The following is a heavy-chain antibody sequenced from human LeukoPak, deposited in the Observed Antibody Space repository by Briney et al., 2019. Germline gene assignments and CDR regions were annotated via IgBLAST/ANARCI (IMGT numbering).Heavy chain of an antibody. CDR1: GFTFSSYG. CDR3: AKDPRGSGPRYYFDY. CDR2: IRYDGSNK. D-gene: IGHD3-3*01. Sequence: PGGSLRLSCAASGFTFSSYGMHWVRQAPGKGLEWVAFIRYDGSNKYYADSVKGRFTISRDNSKNTLYLQMNSLRAEDTAVYYCAKDPRGSGPRYYFDYWGQGTLVTVSS. J-gene: IGHJ4*02. V-gene: IGHV3-30*02.